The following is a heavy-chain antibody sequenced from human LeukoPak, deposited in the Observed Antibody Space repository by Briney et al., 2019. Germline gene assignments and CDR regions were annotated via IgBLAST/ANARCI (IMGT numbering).Heavy chain of an antibody. CDR1: GFTFSSYS. CDR2: ITSTSDYI. V-gene: IGHV3-21*04. CDR3: AKATSSSWSPLFDY. J-gene: IGHJ4*02. Sequence: GGSLRLSCAASGFTFSSYSMSWVRQAPGKGLEWVSSITSTSDYIYYADSVKGRFTISRDNARNSLYLQMNSLRAEDTALYYCAKATSSSWSPLFDYWGQGTLVTVSS. D-gene: IGHD6-13*01.